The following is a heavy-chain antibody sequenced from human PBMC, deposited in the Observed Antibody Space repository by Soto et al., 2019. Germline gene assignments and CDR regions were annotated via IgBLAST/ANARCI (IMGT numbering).Heavy chain of an antibody. CDR1: GYSFTGYY. CDR2: INPNSGGT. V-gene: IGHV1-2*02. Sequence: ASVKGSCKASGYSFTGYYMHCVRQAPGQGLEWMGWINPNSGGTHYAQKFQGRVTMTRDTSISTAYMELSRLTSDDTAMYYCATEVSNGEYGLDVGGQGATVTVSS. J-gene: IGHJ6*02. CDR3: ATEVSNGEYGLDV. D-gene: IGHD2-8*01.